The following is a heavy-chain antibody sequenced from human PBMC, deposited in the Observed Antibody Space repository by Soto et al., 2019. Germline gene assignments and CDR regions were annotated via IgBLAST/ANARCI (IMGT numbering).Heavy chain of an antibody. CDR1: GGSISSSSYY. Sequence: PSETLSLTCTVSGGSISSSSYYWGWIRQPPGKGLEWIGSIYYSGSTYYNPSLKSRVTISVDTSKNQFSLKLSSVTAADTAVYYCARDIRGVNWFDPWGQGTLVTVSS. V-gene: IGHV4-39*02. CDR2: IYYSGST. CDR3: ARDIRGVNWFDP. J-gene: IGHJ5*02.